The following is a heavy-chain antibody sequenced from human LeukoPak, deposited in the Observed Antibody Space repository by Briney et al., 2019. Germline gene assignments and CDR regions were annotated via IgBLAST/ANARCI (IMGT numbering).Heavy chain of an antibody. CDR2: TIPIFGTA. CDR3: AREYYYDSSGYLGWFDP. D-gene: IGHD3-22*01. V-gene: IGHV1-69*06. J-gene: IGHJ5*02. CDR1: GGTFSSYA. Sequence: SMKVSCKASGGTFSSYAISWVRQAPGQGLEWMGRTIPIFGTANYAQKFQGRVTITADKSTSTAYMELSSLRSEDTAVYYCAREYYYDSSGYLGWFDPWGQGTLVTVSS.